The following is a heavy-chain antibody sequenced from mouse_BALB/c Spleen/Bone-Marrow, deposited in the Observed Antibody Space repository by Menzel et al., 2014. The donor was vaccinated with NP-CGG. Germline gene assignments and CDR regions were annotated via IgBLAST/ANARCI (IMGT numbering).Heavy chain of an antibody. CDR2: IWAGGST. CDR3: ARDRDYGNYGGFAY. V-gene: IGHV2-9*02. Sequence: VQLVESGPGLVAPSQSLSITCTVSGFSLTSYGVHWVRQPPGKVLEWLGGIWAGGSTNFNLALMSRLSISKYNSKSQVFLKMNSLQSDDTAMYYCARDRDYGNYGGFAYWGQGTLVTVSA. D-gene: IGHD2-1*01. CDR1: GFSLTSYG. J-gene: IGHJ3*01.